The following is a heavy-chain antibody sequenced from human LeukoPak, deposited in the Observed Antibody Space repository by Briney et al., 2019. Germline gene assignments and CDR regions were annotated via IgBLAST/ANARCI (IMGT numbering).Heavy chain of an antibody. J-gene: IGHJ3*02. CDR3: ASTMMPKDAFDI. Sequence: SETLSLTCTVSGGSISSYYWSWIRQPAGKGLEWIGRIYTSGSTNYNPSLKSRVTISVDTSKNQFSLKLSSVTAADTAVYYCASTMMPKDAFDIWGQGTMVTVSS. D-gene: IGHD3-22*01. CDR2: IYTSGST. CDR1: GGSISSYY. V-gene: IGHV4-4*07.